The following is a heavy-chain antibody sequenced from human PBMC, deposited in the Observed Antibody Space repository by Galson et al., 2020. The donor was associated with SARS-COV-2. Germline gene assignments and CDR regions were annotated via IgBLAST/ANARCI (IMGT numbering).Heavy chain of an antibody. CDR2: ILYDGFNK. V-gene: IGHV3-33*06. CDR3: AKGSPTVTVSNFDY. J-gene: IGHJ4*02. Sequence: GGSLRLSCAASGFTFSSYGMHWVRQAPDKGLEWVAVILYDGFNKYYADSVKGRFTISRDNSRSMLYLQIDSLRAGDTAVYYCAKGSPTVTVSNFDYWGQGTLVTVSS. D-gene: IGHD4-17*01. CDR1: GFTFSSYG.